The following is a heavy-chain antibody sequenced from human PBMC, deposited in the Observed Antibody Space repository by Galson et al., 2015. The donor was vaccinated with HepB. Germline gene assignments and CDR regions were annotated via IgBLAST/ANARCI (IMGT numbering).Heavy chain of an antibody. V-gene: IGHV1-8*01. CDR3: VRGDIVVVPVAIRGYGMDV. CDR1: GYAFINYD. D-gene: IGHD2-2*02. J-gene: IGHJ6*02. CDR2: MNPESGNT. Sequence: SVKVSCKASGYAFINYDINWVRQATGQGLEWMGWMNPESGNTGYAQKFQGRVTMTRNSSITTAYLELSRLRPEDTAVYYCVRGDIVVVPVAIRGYGMDVWGQGTTVTVSS.